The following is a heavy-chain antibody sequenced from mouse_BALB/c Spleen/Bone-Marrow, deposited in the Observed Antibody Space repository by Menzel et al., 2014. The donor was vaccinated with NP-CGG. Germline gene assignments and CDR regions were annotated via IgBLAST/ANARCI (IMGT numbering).Heavy chain of an antibody. CDR2: IRSKSNNYAT. V-gene: IGHV10-3*03. CDR1: GFTFNTYA. Sequence: EVKLVESGGGLVQPKGSLKLSCAASGFTFNTYAMHWVCQAPGKGLEWVARIRSKSNNYATYYADSVKDRFTISRDDSQSMLYLQMNNLKPEDTAMYYCVREDYGRGFAYWGQATLVTISA. J-gene: IGHJ3*01. D-gene: IGHD1-1*01. CDR3: VREDYGRGFAY.